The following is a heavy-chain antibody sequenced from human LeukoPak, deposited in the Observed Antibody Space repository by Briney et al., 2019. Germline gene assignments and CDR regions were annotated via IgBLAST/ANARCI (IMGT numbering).Heavy chain of an antibody. V-gene: IGHV3-23*01. CDR2: IGGSGVRT. CDR1: GFTFTTYG. J-gene: IGHJ4*02. Sequence: GGSLRLSCSASGFTFTTYGMNWVRQAPGKGLEWVSGIGGSGVRTYYADSVKGRFTISRDNSKNTLYLQMNSLRAEDTAVYYCAKKVAASFYTAIDYWGQGTLVTVSS. CDR3: AKKVAASFYTAIDY. D-gene: IGHD2-15*01.